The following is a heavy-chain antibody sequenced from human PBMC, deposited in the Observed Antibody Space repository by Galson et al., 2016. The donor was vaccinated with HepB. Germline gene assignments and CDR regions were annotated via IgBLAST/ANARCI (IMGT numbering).Heavy chain of an antibody. D-gene: IGHD2-2*01. J-gene: IGHJ4*02. CDR3: SRGRLVEAVFGPIQAPGY. CDR2: IRSKTYGGAT. CDR1: GFTFGDYG. Sequence: SLRLSCAASGFTFGDYGMSWFRQAPGKGLEWVGFIRSKTYGGATQYAASAKGRFTISRDDSESIAYLQMNSLKTEDTGVYYCSRGRLVEAVFGPIQAPGYWGQGTLVTVSS. V-gene: IGHV3-49*03.